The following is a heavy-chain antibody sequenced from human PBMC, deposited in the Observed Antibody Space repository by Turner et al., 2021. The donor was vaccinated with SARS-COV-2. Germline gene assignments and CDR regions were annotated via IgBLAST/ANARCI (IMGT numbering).Heavy chain of an antibody. CDR3: AKSGGIYCSGGNCYSSYFDY. Sequence: QLQLVESGGGVVQPGRSLSPSCAASGFTFSRYGMHWVRQGPGKGLEWVAVISYDGSNKYNADSVKGRFTISRDNSKNTPYLQMNSLRAEDTAVYYCAKSGGIYCSGGNCYSSYFDYWGQGTLVTVSS. CDR2: ISYDGSNK. J-gene: IGHJ4*02. D-gene: IGHD2-15*01. CDR1: GFTFSRYG. V-gene: IGHV3-30*18.